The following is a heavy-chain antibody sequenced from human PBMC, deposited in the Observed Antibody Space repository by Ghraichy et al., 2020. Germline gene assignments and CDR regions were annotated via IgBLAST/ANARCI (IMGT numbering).Heavy chain of an antibody. CDR3: ARENIARWWFDP. Sequence: SQTLSLTCTVSGGSISSYYWSWIRQPPGKGLEWIGYIYYSGSTNYNPSLKSRVTISVDTSKNQFSLKLSSVTAADTAVYYCARENIARWWFDPWGQGTLVTVSS. V-gene: IGHV4-59*01. CDR2: IYYSGST. D-gene: IGHD1/OR15-1a*01. CDR1: GGSISSYY. J-gene: IGHJ5*02.